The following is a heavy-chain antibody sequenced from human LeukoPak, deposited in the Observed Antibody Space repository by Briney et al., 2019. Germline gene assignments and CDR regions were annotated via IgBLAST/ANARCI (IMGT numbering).Heavy chain of an antibody. CDR3: ARRHSSSWYADNWFDP. CDR2: IYTSGST. Sequence: SETLSLTCTVSGGSISSYCWSWIRQPPGKGLEWIGYIYTSGSTNYNPSLKSRVTISVDTSKNQFSLKLSSVTAADTAVYYCARRHSSSWYADNWFDPWGQGTLVTVSS. J-gene: IGHJ5*02. CDR1: GGSISSYC. V-gene: IGHV4-4*09. D-gene: IGHD6-13*01.